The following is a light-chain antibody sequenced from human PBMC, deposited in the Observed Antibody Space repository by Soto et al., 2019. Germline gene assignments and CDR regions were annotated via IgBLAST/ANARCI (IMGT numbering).Light chain of an antibody. CDR3: QHYNFWPHT. Sequence: ILLTQSPATLAVSPGEGATLSCRASQSVRDNLAWYQRKPGQAPRLLIYRASTRATGVPARFSGSGSGTEFTLTISSLQSEDVSVYFCQHYNFWPHTVGQG. J-gene: IGKJ2*01. CDR1: QSVRDN. V-gene: IGKV3-15*01. CDR2: RAS.